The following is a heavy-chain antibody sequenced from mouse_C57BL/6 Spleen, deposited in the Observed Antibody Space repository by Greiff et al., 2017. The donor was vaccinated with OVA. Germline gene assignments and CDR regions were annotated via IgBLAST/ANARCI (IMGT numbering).Heavy chain of an antibody. CDR2: IHPNSGST. CDR1: GYTFPSYW. CDR3: ARENYYSASFDY. J-gene: IGHJ2*01. Sequence: QVQLQQPGAELVKPGASVKLSCKASGYTFPSYWMHWVKQRPGQGLEWIGMIHPNSGSTNYNEKFKSKATLTVDKSSSTAYMQLISLTSEDSAVYYCARENYYSASFDYWGQGTTLTVSS. V-gene: IGHV1-64*01. D-gene: IGHD2-12*01.